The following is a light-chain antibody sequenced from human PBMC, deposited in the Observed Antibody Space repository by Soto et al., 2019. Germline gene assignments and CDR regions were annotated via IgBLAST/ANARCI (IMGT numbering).Light chain of an antibody. J-gene: IGKJ5*01. V-gene: IGKV1-33*01. CDR2: NAS. CDR1: QNITNN. Sequence: DIQMTQSPSSLSASIGDRVTITCQASQNITNNLSWYQQKPGKAPNLLIYNASKLAKGVTSRFSGSGSGTDFSFIITSLQREDLATYYCQQYYGLPPLTFGQGTRLEIK. CDR3: QQYYGLPPLT.